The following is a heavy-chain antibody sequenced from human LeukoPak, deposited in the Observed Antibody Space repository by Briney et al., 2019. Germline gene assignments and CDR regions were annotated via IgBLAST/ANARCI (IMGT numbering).Heavy chain of an antibody. J-gene: IGHJ6*03. CDR2: INPNSGGT. CDR1: GYTFTGYY. CDR3: ARNPEQQLAPYYYMDV. Sequence: GGSLRLSCAASGYTFTGYYMHWVRQAPGQGLEWMGWINPNSGGTNYAQKFQGRVTMTRDTSISTAYMELSRLRSDDTAVYYCARNPEQQLAPYYYMDVWGKGTTVTVSS. V-gene: IGHV1-2*02. D-gene: IGHD6-13*01.